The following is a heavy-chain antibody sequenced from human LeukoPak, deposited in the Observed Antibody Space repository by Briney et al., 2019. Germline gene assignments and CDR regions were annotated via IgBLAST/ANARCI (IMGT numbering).Heavy chain of an antibody. D-gene: IGHD5-18*01. CDR2: ISGSGGST. V-gene: IGHV3-23*01. CDR1: GFTFSSYG. CDR3: AKPPGGQLWIPHDY. J-gene: IGHJ4*02. Sequence: PGGTLRLSCAASGFTFSSYGMSWVRQAPRKGLEWVSAISGSGGSTYYADSVKGRFTISRDNSKNTLYLQMNSLRAEDTAVYYCAKPPGGQLWIPHDYWGQGTLVTVSS.